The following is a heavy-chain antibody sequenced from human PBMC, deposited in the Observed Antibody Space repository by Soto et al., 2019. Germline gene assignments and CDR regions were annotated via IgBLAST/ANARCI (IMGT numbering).Heavy chain of an antibody. CDR3: ARGTKYYYQGMDV. Sequence: SETLSLTCTVSCDSINNYYRTWIRQPPWKGLEWIGYIYDSGSTSYNPSLKSRLTISVDTYKNQFSLKLKSVTAADTAVYYCARGTKYYYQGMDVSAQGSTVTVSS. CDR2: IYDSGST. J-gene: IGHJ6*02. V-gene: IGHV4-59*01. CDR1: CDSINNYY.